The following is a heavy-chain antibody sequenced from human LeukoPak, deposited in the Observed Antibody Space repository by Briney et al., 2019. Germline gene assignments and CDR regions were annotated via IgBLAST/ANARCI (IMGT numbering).Heavy chain of an antibody. V-gene: IGHV4-34*01. CDR1: GGSLSGYY. J-gene: IGHJ4*02. Sequence: SETLSLTCAVYGGSLSGYYWSWIRQPPGKGLEWIGEINHSGSTNYNPSLKSRVTISVDTSKNQFSLKLSSVTAADTAVYYCARGVWSGYYADWGQGTLVTVSS. CDR2: INHSGST. CDR3: ARGVWSGYYAD. D-gene: IGHD3-3*01.